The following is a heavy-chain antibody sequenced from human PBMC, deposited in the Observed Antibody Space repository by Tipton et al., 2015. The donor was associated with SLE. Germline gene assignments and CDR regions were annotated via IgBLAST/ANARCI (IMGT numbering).Heavy chain of an antibody. Sequence: GLVKPSETLSLTCAVYGGSFSGHYWNWIRQPPGRGLEWIGYIYYSGSTNYNPSLKSRVTILVDTSKNQFSLKLSSVTAADTAVYYCAKGWLWYFDLWGRGTLVTVSS. J-gene: IGHJ2*01. CDR1: GGSFSGHY. V-gene: IGHV4-59*11. CDR2: IYYSGST. D-gene: IGHD5-12*01. CDR3: AKGWLWYFDL.